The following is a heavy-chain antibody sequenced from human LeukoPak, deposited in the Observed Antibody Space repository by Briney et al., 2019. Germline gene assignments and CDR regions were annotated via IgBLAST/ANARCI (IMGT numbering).Heavy chain of an antibody. D-gene: IGHD6-13*01. J-gene: IGHJ5*02. CDR3: AKTPAYSSSWYPWFDP. CDR1: AITFSTYA. CDR2: ISGGAGST. V-gene: IGHV3-23*01. Sequence: PGGSLRLSCAASAITFSTYAMSWVRQAPGKGLECVSVISGGAGSTYYADSVKGRFTISRDNSKNTLYLQMNSLRAEDTAVYYCAKTPAYSSSWYPWFDPWGQGTLVTVSS.